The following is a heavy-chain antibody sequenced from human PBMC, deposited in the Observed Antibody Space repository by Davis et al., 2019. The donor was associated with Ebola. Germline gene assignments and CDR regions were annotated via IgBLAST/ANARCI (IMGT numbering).Heavy chain of an antibody. D-gene: IGHD4-17*01. CDR2: IRYDGSNK. V-gene: IGHV3-30*02. CDR3: AKDGADYGDYLIEDYGMDV. Sequence: GGSLRLSCAASGFTFSSYGMHWVRQAPSKGLEWVAFIRYDGSNKYYADSVKGRFTISRDNSKNTLYLQMNSLRAEDTAVYYCAKDGADYGDYLIEDYGMDVWGQGTTVTVSS. CDR1: GFTFSSYG. J-gene: IGHJ6*02.